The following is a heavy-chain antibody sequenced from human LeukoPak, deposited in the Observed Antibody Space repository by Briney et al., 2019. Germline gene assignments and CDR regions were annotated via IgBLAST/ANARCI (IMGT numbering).Heavy chain of an antibody. Sequence: PGGSLRLSCAASGFTFSSYWMSWVRQAPGKGLEWVANIKPDGSEKNYVDSVKGRFTVSRDNPKNSLYLQMNSLRAEDTAVYYCARGELFYQYYYYYYMDVWGKGTTVTVSS. J-gene: IGHJ6*03. CDR2: IKPDGSEK. CDR1: GFTFSSYW. CDR3: ARGELFYQYYYYYYMDV. V-gene: IGHV3-7*01. D-gene: IGHD1-7*01.